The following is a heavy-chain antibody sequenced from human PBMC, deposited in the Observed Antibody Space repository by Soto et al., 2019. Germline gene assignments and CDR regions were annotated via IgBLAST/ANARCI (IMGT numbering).Heavy chain of an antibody. D-gene: IGHD6-13*01. Sequence: GASVKVSCKASGYTFTGYGISWVRQAPGQGLEWMGWISAYNGNTNYAQKLQGRVTMTTDTSTSTAYMELRSLRSDDTAVYYCAKTAAGTGWFDPWGQGTLVTVSS. CDR2: ISAYNGNT. CDR3: AKTAAGTGWFDP. J-gene: IGHJ5*02. V-gene: IGHV1-18*01. CDR1: GYTFTGYG.